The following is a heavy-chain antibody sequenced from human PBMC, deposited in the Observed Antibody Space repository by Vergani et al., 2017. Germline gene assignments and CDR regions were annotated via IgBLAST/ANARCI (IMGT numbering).Heavy chain of an antibody. CDR2: IYSGGST. J-gene: IGHJ4*02. CDR3: ARGLNYYDSRPLDY. V-gene: IGHV3-53*01. CDR1: GFTVSSNY. D-gene: IGHD3-22*01. Sequence: EVQLVESGGGLIQPGGSLRLSCAASGFTVSSNYMSWVRQAPGKGLEWVSVIYSGGSTYYADSVKGRFTISRDNSKNTLYLQINSLRAEDTAVYYCARGLNYYDSRPLDYWGQGTLVTVSS.